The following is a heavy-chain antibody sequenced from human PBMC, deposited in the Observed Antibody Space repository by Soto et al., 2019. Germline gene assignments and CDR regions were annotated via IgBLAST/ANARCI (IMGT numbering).Heavy chain of an antibody. V-gene: IGHV3-7*01. J-gene: IGHJ4*02. CDR1: GFTFSSSW. CDR3: ARDRGYSCFDY. CDR2: IKEDGSEK. Sequence: PGGSLRLSCAASGFTFSSSWMNWVRQAPGKGLEWVAGIKEDGSEKYYVDFVKGRFTISRDNVENSLYLQMHSLRGEDTAVYFCARDRGYSCFDYWGLGTLVTVSS. D-gene: IGHD5-18*01.